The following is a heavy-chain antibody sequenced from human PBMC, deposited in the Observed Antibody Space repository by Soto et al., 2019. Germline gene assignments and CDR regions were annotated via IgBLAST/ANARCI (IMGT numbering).Heavy chain of an antibody. CDR3: AGGYRQSGYSSSWVFDY. V-gene: IGHV4-31*03. D-gene: IGHD6-13*01. Sequence: QVQLRESGPGLVKPSQTLSLTCTVSGGSINSGGYYWNWIRQHPGKGLEWIGYMYYSGSTYYNPFLRSRVIISADTSENHFSLKLSSVTAAGTAVYFCAGGYRQSGYSSSWVFDYWGQGTLVNVSS. CDR2: MYYSGST. CDR1: GGSINSGGYY. J-gene: IGHJ4*02.